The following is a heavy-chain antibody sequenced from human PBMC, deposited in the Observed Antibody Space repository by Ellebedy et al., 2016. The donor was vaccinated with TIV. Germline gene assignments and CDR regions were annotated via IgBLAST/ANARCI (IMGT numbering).Heavy chain of an antibody. CDR2: ISSTSSYM. CDR1: GFTFSTYS. CDR3: AKSPRSGHY. V-gene: IGHV3-21*04. J-gene: IGHJ4*02. Sequence: GESLKISXAASGFTFSTYSMNWVRQAPGKGLEWVSSISSTSSYMYYADSVKGRFTISRDNSKNTLYLQMNSLRAEDTAVYYCAKSPRSGHYWGQGTLVTVSS. D-gene: IGHD3-3*01.